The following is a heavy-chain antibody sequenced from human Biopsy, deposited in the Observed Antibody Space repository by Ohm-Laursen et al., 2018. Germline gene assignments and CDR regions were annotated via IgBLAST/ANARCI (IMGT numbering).Heavy chain of an antibody. CDR2: INPTGGTT. CDR3: ARDETGSSVFGPYYYGMDV. V-gene: IGHV1-46*01. J-gene: IGHJ6*02. D-gene: IGHD3-9*01. CDR1: GYSFTKYY. Sequence: ASVKVSCKTSGYSFTKYYINWVRQAPGQGLEWMGIINPTGGTTSYAEKFQGRATLTRDTSTGTVYLELNSLIYEDTALYYCARDETGSSVFGPYYYGMDVWGQGTTVTVSS.